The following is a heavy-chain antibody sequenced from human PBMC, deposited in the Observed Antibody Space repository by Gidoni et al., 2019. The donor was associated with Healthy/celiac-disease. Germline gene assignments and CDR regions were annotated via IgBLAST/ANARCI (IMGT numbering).Heavy chain of an antibody. V-gene: IGHV3-21*01. CDR3: ARDAHVDTAMALPFPLDY. Sequence: EVQLVESGGGLVTPGGSLRLSCAASGFTFSSYRMNWVRQAPVKGLEWVSSISSSSSYRFYADSVKGRCTIYIDNAKNSLYLQMNSLRAEETAVYYCARDAHVDTAMALPFPLDYWGQGTLVTVSS. J-gene: IGHJ4*02. D-gene: IGHD5-18*01. CDR1: GFTFSSYR. CDR2: ISSSSSYR.